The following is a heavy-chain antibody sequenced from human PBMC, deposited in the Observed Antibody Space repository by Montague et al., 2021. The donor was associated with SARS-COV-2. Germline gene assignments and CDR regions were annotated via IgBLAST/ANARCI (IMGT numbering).Heavy chain of an antibody. CDR1: GGSISSSSYY. J-gene: IGHJ6*02. V-gene: IGHV4-39*01. CDR2: IYYSGST. Sequence: SETLSLTCTVSGGSISSSSYYWGWIRQPPGKGLEWIGSIYYSGSTYYNPSLKSRVTISVDTSKNQFSLKLSSVTAADTAAYYCARLTMVRGVIWAYYYYYGMDVWGRGTTVTVSS. CDR3: ARLTMVRGVIWAYYYYYGMDV. D-gene: IGHD3-10*01.